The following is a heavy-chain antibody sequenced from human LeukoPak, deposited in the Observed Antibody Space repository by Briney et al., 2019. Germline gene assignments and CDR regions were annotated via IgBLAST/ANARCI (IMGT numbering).Heavy chain of an antibody. CDR2: INPNSGGT. CDR3: AREPNYGSGSNIDY. V-gene: IGHV1-2*02. CDR1: GYTFTGYC. J-gene: IGHJ4*02. D-gene: IGHD3-10*01. Sequence: ASVKVSCKASGYTFTGYCMHWVRQAPGQGLEWMGWINPNSGGTNYAQKFQGRVTMTRDTSISTAYMELSRLRSDDTAVYYCAREPNYGSGSNIDYWGQGTLVTVSS.